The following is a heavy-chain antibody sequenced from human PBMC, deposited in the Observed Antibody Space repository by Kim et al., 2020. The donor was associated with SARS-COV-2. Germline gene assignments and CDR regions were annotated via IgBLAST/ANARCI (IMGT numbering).Heavy chain of an antibody. V-gene: IGHV3-30*02. J-gene: IGHJ4*02. CDR2: NK. Sequence: NKEQADYVKGRLPISRENSKNTLYLQMNSLRAEDTAVYYCAKALAAAGGRWGQGTLVTVSS. D-gene: IGHD6-13*01. CDR3: AKALAAAGGR.